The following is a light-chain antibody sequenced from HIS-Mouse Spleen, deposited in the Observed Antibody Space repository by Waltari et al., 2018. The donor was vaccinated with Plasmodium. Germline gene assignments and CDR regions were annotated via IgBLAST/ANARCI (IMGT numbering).Light chain of an antibody. Sequence: DIQMTQSPSTLSASVGDRVTIPCRASQSISSWLTWYQQKPGKAPTLLIYKACSLESGVPSRFSGSGSGTEFTLTISSLQPDDFATYYGQQYNSYWTFGQGTKVEIK. J-gene: IGKJ1*01. V-gene: IGKV1-5*03. CDR3: QQYNSYWT. CDR2: KAC. CDR1: QSISSW.